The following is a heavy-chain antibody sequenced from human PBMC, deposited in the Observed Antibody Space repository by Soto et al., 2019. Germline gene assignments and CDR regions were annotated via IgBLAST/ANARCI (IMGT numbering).Heavy chain of an antibody. CDR3: ARVYGRVAETPLGY. D-gene: IGHD6-19*01. CDR1: GYTFTRYY. Sequence: ASVKVSCKASGYTFTRYYIHWVRQAPGQGLEWMGLINPSGGSTGYAQKFQGRVTLTRDTSTTTIYLEVNSLRSEDTAVYYCARVYGRVAETPLGYWGQGTLVTVSS. V-gene: IGHV1-46*01. CDR2: INPSGGST. J-gene: IGHJ4*02.